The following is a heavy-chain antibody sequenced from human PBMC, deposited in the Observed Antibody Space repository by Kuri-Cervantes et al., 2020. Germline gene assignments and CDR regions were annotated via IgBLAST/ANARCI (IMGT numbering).Heavy chain of an antibody. J-gene: IGHJ3*02. CDR3: AADKTYYYDSRGYHYVGLDAFDI. D-gene: IGHD3-22*01. V-gene: IGHV1-58*01. CDR2: IVVGSGNT. CDR1: GFTFSSSA. Sequence: SVKVSCKASGFTFSSSAVQWVRQARGQRLEWIGWIVVGSGNTNYAQKFQERVTIRRDMSTSTACMELNSLRSEDAAVYYCAADKTYYYDSRGYHYVGLDAFDIWGQGTMVTVSS.